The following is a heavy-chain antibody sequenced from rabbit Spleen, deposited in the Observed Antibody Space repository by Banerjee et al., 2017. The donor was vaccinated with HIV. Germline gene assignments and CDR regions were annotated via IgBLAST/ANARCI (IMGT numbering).Heavy chain of an antibody. J-gene: IGHJ6*01. CDR2: IDPVLGIT. V-gene: IGHV1S7*01. CDR1: GFSLSSYY. CDR3: TRVSETSGWGEDL. D-gene: IGHD4-1*01. Sequence: LLVESGGGLVKPGASLTLTCKASGFSLSSYYMNWVRQAPGKGLEWNGYIDPVLGITYYANWVNGRFSISRENAQNTVFLQMTSLTVADTATYFCTRVSETSGWGEDLWGPGTLVTVS.